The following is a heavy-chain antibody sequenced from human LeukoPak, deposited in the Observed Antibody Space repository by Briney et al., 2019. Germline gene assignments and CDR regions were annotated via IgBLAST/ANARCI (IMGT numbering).Heavy chain of an antibody. D-gene: IGHD3-10*01. CDR3: AKAVWFGEFPGWFDP. V-gene: IGHV3-9*01. CDR1: GFTFDDYA. Sequence: PGGSLRLSCAASGFTFDDYAMHWVRQAPGKGLEWVSGISWNSGSIGYADSVKGRFTISRDNAKNSLYLQMNSLRAEDTALYYCAKAVWFGEFPGWFDPWGQGTLVTVSS. J-gene: IGHJ5*02. CDR2: ISWNSGSI.